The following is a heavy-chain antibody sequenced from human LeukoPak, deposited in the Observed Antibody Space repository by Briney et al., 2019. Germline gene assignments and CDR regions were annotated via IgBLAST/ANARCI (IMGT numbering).Heavy chain of an antibody. CDR1: GFTFDDYG. CDR2: INWNGGST. J-gene: IGHJ6*03. CDR3: ARDHYYGSGSYILTYYYYYYMDV. D-gene: IGHD3-10*01. Sequence: PGGSLRLSCAASGFTFDDYGMSWVRQAPGKGLEWVSGINWNGGSTGYADSAKGRFTISRDNAKNSLYLQMNSLRAEDTALYYCARDHYYGSGSYILTYYYYYYMDVWGKGTTVTVSS. V-gene: IGHV3-20*04.